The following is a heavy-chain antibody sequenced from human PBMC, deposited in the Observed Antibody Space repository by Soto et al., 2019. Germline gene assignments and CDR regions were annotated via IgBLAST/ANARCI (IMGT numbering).Heavy chain of an antibody. D-gene: IGHD2-15*01. J-gene: IGHJ4*02. V-gene: IGHV4-59*01. CDR3: ARDHRYCSGGSCYLWEL. CDR2: VSYNGNT. Sequence: QVQLQESGPRLLKPSETLSLTCTVSGASISANYWGWIRQPPGKGLEWIAYVSYNGNTNYNPSLKSRVTTSMDTSKNQFSLKLSSATAADTAEYFCARDHRYCSGGSCYLWELWGPGALVTVSA. CDR1: GASISANY.